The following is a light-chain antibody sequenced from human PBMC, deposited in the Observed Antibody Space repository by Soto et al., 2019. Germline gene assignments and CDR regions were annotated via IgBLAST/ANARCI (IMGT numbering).Light chain of an antibody. J-gene: IGLJ2*01. V-gene: IGLV2-14*01. CDR3: NSYTISSTLV. CDR2: EVS. Sequence: QSVLTQPASVSGSPGQSITISCTGTSSDFGAYNYVSWYQQHPGKAPKLVIYEVSNRPSGVSNRFSGSKSGNTASLTISGLQTEDEADYYCNSYTISSTLVFGGGTKLTVL. CDR1: SSDFGAYNY.